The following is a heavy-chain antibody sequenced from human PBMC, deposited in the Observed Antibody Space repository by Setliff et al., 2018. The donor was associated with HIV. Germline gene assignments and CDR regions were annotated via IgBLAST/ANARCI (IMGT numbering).Heavy chain of an antibody. CDR2: ISSSSSTI. D-gene: IGHD2-15*01. J-gene: IGHJ4*02. CDR1: GFTFSTYS. CDR3: TKDTQTGYYDY. V-gene: IGHV3-48*04. Sequence: PGGSLRLSCLASGFTFSTYSMNWIRQTPEKGLEWISYISSSSSTIYYADSVKGRFTISRDNSKNSLYLQLNSLTTEDTAFYYCTKDTQTGYYDYWGQGTLVTVSS.